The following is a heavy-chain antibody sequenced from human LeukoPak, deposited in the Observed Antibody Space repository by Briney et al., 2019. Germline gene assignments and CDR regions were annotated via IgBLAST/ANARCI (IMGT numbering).Heavy chain of an antibody. Sequence: PGGSLRLSCVASGFTFSGSSMIWVRQAPGKGLEWVANMREDGSNEYYADSVKGRFTITRDNAKNSLYLQMKSLRAEDTAVYYCAKDLSGVRTVMNFYYYYGLDVWGQGTTVTVSS. CDR3: AKDLSGVRTVMNFYYYYGLDV. V-gene: IGHV3-7*01. CDR2: MREDGSNE. J-gene: IGHJ6*02. D-gene: IGHD4-17*01. CDR1: GFTFSGSS.